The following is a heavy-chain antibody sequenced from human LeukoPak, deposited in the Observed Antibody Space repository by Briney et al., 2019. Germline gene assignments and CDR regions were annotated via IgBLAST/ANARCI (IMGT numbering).Heavy chain of an antibody. CDR1: GGSISSYY. D-gene: IGHD6-19*01. CDR2: IYYSGST. Sequence: PSETLSLTCTVSGGSISSYYWSWIRQPPGKGLEWIGYIYYSGSTNYNPSLKSRVTISVDTSKNQFSLKLSSVTAADTAVYYCARGSSGWYGGHYYGMDVWGQGTTVTVSS. V-gene: IGHV4-59*08. CDR3: ARGSSGWYGGHYYGMDV. J-gene: IGHJ6*02.